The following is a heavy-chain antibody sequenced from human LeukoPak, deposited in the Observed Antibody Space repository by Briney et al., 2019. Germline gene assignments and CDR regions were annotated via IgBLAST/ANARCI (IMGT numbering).Heavy chain of an antibody. CDR1: GITFSNYA. Sequence: AGGSLRLSCVASGITFSNYAMSWVRQAPGKGLEWLAYITSNGGSIYYADSLKGRFTISRDNPKNSLYLQMNSLRAEDTAVYYCARDPGYSAFQWGQGTLVTVSS. CDR3: ARDPGYSAFQ. V-gene: IGHV3-11*04. D-gene: IGHD5-12*01. CDR2: ITSNGGSI. J-gene: IGHJ4*02.